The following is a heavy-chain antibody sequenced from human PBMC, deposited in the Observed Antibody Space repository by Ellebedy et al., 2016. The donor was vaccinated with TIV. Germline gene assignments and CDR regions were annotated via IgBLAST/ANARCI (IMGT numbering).Heavy chain of an antibody. V-gene: IGHV5-51*01. J-gene: IGHJ4*02. CDR1: GYSFTRYW. D-gene: IGHD3-22*01. Sequence: GESLKISCKGSGYSFTRYWIGWVRQMSGKGLECMGFIYPGDSDSRYSPSFQGQVTISADKSISTAYLQWSSLKASDTAMYYCAKYDSSGYYFAFDYWGQGTLVTVSS. CDR2: IYPGDSDS. CDR3: AKYDSSGYYFAFDY.